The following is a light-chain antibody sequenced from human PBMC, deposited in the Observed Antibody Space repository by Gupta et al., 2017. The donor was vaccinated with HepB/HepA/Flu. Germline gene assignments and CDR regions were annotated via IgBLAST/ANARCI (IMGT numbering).Light chain of an antibody. V-gene: IGKV3-20*01. Sequence: EIVLTQSPGTLSLSPGERATLSCRASQSVGSNYLAWYQQKPGQAPTLLIYGASSRATGIPDRFSGSGSGTEFTLTISRREPEDFAVYYCQQEGSSPYTFGQGTKMDIK. CDR3: QQEGSSPYT. CDR1: QSVGSNY. CDR2: GAS. J-gene: IGKJ2*01.